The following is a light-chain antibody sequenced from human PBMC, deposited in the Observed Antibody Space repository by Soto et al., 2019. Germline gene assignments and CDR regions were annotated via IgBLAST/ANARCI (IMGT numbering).Light chain of an antibody. CDR2: EVN. Sequence: QSALTQPPSASGSPGQSVAISCTGTSSDVGGYNYVSWYQQHPGKAPKLMIYEVNKRPSGVPDRFSGSKSGNTASLTISGLQAEDETDYYCFSYTSSGTYVFGTGTKVTVL. CDR1: SSDVGGYNY. V-gene: IGLV2-8*01. J-gene: IGLJ1*01. CDR3: FSYTSSGTYV.